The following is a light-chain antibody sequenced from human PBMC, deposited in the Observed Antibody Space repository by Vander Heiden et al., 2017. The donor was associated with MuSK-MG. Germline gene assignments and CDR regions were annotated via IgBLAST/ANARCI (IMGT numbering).Light chain of an antibody. CDR2: NDS. Sequence: SYELTQPPSVSVSPGQTARTTCSGDEWTKQYAYWYQQKPGRAPVLVIYNDSERPSGIPERFSGSSSWNTATWTIRGVQAEDEADYYCQLVDSSGTYVVFGGGTKLTVL. CDR1: EWTKQY. J-gene: IGLJ2*01. V-gene: IGLV3-25*03. CDR3: QLVDSSGTYVV.